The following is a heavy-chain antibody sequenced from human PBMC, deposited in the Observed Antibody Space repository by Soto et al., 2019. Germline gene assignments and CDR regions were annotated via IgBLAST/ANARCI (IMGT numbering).Heavy chain of an antibody. V-gene: IGHV3-23*01. CDR3: VPGRSGGGGEDY. CDR2: ISESGDRT. CDR1: GLTFPSHA. J-gene: IGHJ4*02. D-gene: IGHD3-16*01. Sequence: QLLQSGGDLVQPGGSLRLSCTVSGLTFPSHAMTWARQAPGKGLEWVSTISESGDRTFYADSVMGRFTISRDNSKYTLFLHLSSLRVEDTAVYYCVPGRSGGGGEDYWGQGALVTVSS.